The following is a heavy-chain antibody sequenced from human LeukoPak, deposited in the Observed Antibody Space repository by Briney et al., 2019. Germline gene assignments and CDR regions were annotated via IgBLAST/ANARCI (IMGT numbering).Heavy chain of an antibody. CDR2: IKQDGSEK. Sequence: GGSLRLSCAASGFTFSSVWMSWVRQAPGKGLEWVANIKQDGSEKYYVDSVKGRFTISRDNAKNSLYLQMNSLRAEDTAVYYCARGKYYFDYWGQGTLVTVSS. CDR1: GFTFSSVW. V-gene: IGHV3-7*04. CDR3: ARGKYYFDY. J-gene: IGHJ4*02.